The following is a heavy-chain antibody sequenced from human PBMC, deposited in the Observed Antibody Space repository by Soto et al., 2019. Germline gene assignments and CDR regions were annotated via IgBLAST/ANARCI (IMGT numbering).Heavy chain of an antibody. CDR2: IIPIFGTA. V-gene: IGHV1-69*06. J-gene: IGHJ4*02. D-gene: IGHD3-22*01. CDR3: ASHRPYDSSGYPEPGDY. CDR1: GGTFSTYA. Sequence: QVQLVQSGAEVKKPGSSVTVSCKASGGTFSTYAISWVRQAPGQGLEWMGGIIPIFGTANYAQKFQGRVTITADKSTSTAYMELSSLRSEDTAVYYCASHRPYDSSGYPEPGDYWGQGTLVTVSS.